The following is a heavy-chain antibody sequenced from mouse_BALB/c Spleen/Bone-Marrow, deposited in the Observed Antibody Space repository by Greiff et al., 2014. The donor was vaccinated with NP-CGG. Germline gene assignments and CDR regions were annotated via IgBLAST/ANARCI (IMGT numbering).Heavy chain of an antibody. V-gene: IGHV1-69*01. CDR3: TLLSPRDY. D-gene: IGHD2-1*01. CDR2: IYPSDSYT. J-gene: IGHJ4*01. CDR1: GYTFTSYW. Sequence: VQLEQSRTPLSTCEASVKLSCKASGYTFTSYWINWVKQRLGQGLEWIGNIYPSDSYTNYNQKFKDKSTLTVDKSSSTAYMQLSSPTSEDSAGYYWTLLSPRDYWGQGTSVTVSS.